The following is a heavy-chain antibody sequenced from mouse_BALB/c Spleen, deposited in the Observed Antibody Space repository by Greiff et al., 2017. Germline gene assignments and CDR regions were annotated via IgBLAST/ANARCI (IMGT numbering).Heavy chain of an antibody. J-gene: IGHJ3*01. V-gene: IGHV5-4*02. Sequence: EVQRVESGGGLVKPGGSLKLSCAASGFTFSDYYMYWVRQTPEKRLEWVATISDGGSYTYYPDSVKGRFTISRDNAKNNLYLQMSSLKSEDTAMYYCARGYVWFAYWGQGTLVTVSA. CDR3: ARGYVWFAY. CDR1: GFTFSDYY. CDR2: ISDGGSYT.